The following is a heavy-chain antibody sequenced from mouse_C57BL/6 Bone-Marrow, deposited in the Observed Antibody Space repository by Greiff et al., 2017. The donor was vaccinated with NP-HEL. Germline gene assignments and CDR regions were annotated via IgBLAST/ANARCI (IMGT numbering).Heavy chain of an antibody. CDR2: IYPGSGNT. V-gene: IGHV1-76*01. CDR3: ARGKHYAMDY. J-gene: IGHJ4*01. CDR1: GYTFTDYY. Sequence: QVQLQQSGAELVRPGASVKLSCKASGYTFTDYYINWVKQRPGQGLEWIARIYPGSGNTYYNEKFKGKATLTAEKSSSTAYMQLSSLTSEDSAVYFCARGKHYAMDYWGQGTSVTVSS.